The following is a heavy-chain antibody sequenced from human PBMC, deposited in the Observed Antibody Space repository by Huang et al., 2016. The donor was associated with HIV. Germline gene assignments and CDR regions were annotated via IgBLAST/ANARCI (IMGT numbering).Heavy chain of an antibody. Sequence: QVQLVESGGGVVQPGTSLRLSCAASGFIFSNFGMHWVRQAPGKGLEWVAGISYDGRSDHYSDSVKGRFTISRDNDKNTLALEMNRLRHDDTAVYYCAKESRWFSDFDQWGQGTLVTVSS. CDR3: AKESRWFSDFDQ. CDR1: GFIFSNFG. J-gene: IGHJ5*02. CDR2: ISYDGRSD. D-gene: IGHD2-15*01. V-gene: IGHV3-30*18.